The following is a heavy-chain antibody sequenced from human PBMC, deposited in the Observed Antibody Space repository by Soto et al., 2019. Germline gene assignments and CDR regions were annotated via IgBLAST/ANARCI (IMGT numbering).Heavy chain of an antibody. CDR3: VKDFGDFLPRDRLNYYYYGMDV. CDR1: GFTFSSYA. J-gene: IGHJ6*02. CDR2: ISSNGGST. Sequence: GGSLRLSCSASGFTFSSYAMHWVRQAPGKGLEYVSAISSNGGSTYYADSVKGRFTISRDNSKNTLYLQMSSLRAEDTAVYYCVKDFGDFLPRDRLNYYYYGMDVWGQGTTVTVSS. D-gene: IGHD3-3*01. V-gene: IGHV3-64D*08.